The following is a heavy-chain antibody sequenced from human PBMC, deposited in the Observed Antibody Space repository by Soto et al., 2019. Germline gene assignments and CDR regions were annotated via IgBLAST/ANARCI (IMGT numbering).Heavy chain of an antibody. V-gene: IGHV3-33*01. CDR1: GFTFNSFG. CDR2: IWHDGTNR. CDR3: ARTGLQIIQATSYYYGLDV. D-gene: IGHD3-3*01. J-gene: IGHJ6*02. Sequence: QVQLVESGGGVVQPGTPLRLSCEASGFTFNSFGMHWVRQAPGKGLEWVAMIWHDGTNRYYVDSVKGRFTISRDNSKDTLYLQMNNLRAEDTAVYYCARTGLQIIQATSYYYGLDVWGQGTTVTVSS.